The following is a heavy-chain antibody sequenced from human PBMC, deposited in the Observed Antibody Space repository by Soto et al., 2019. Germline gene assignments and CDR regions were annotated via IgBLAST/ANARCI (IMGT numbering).Heavy chain of an antibody. CDR1: GGSFSGYY. CDR2: INHSGST. J-gene: IGHJ4*02. D-gene: IGHD6-25*01. V-gene: IGHV4-34*01. CDR3: ARGSGDYLDY. Sequence: SETLSLTCAVYGGSFSGYYWSWIRQPPGKGLEWIGEINHSGSTNYNPSLKSRVTISVDTSKNQFSLKLSSVTAADTAVYYCARGSGDYLDYWGQGTLVTVSS.